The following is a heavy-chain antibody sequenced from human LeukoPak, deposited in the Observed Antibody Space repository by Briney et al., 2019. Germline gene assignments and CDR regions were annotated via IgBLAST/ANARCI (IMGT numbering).Heavy chain of an antibody. V-gene: IGHV3-15*07. Sequence: GGSLRLSCAASGFSFDDAWMNWVRQTPGKGLECVGRIKSKADGATTEYAAPVKGRFTISRDDSKTTLYLQMNSLNIEDTAIYYGAKDLGPFDYWGQGTLVTVSS. CDR2: IKSKADGATT. J-gene: IGHJ4*02. CDR3: AKDLGPFDY. CDR1: GFSFDDAW.